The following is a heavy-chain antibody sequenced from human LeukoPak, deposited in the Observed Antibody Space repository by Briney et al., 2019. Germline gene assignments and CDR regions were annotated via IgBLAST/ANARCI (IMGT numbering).Heavy chain of an antibody. CDR3: TTGEWLHDY. V-gene: IGHV3-15*01. D-gene: IGHD5-12*01. Sequence: SCKVSGYTLTELSMHWVRQAPGKGLEWVGRIKSKTDGGTTDYAAPVKGRFTISRDDSKNTLYLQMNSLKTEDTAVYYCTTGEWLHDYWGQGTLVTVSS. CDR2: IKSKTDGGTT. J-gene: IGHJ4*02. CDR1: GYTLTELS.